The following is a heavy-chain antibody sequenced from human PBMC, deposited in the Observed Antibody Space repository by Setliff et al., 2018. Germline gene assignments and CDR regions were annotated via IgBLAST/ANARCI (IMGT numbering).Heavy chain of an antibody. CDR3: FTDWLDGGTPGGY. J-gene: IGHJ4*02. D-gene: IGHD1-1*01. CDR2: ISSSSSII. Sequence: LGGSLRLSCAASGFSFSSYSMNWVRQAPGKGLEWISYISSSSSIIYYADSVKGRFTISRDNAKNSLYLQMSSLKTEDTAVYYCFTDWLDGGTPGGYWGQGTLVTV. V-gene: IGHV3-48*01. CDR1: GFSFSSYS.